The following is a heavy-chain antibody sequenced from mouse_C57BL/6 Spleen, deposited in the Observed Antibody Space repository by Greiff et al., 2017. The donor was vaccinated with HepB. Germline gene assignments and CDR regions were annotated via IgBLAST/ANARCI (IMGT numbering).Heavy chain of an antibody. D-gene: IGHD1-1*02. CDR3: ARGWDYFDY. CDR2: ISYDGSN. V-gene: IGHV3-6*01. Sequence: EVQLQESGPGLVKPSQSLSLTCSVPGYSITSGYYWNWIRQFPGNKLEWMGYISYDGSNNYNPSLKNRISITRDTSKNQFFLKLNSVTTEDTATYYCARGWDYFDYWGQGTTLTVSS. CDR1: GYSITSGYY. J-gene: IGHJ2*01.